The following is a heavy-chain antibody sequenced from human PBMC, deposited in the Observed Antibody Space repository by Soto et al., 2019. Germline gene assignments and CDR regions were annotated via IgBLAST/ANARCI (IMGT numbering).Heavy chain of an antibody. CDR3: AGALRASEWFAP. V-gene: IGHV1-3*01. CDR1: GYTFTSYA. Sequence: QVQLVQSGAEVKKPGASVKVSCKASGYTFTSYAMHWVRQAPGQRLEWMGWINAGNGNTKYSQKFQGRVTITRDTSASTAYMELSSLRSEDTAVYYCAGALRASEWFAPWGQGTLVTVSS. J-gene: IGHJ5*02. CDR2: INAGNGNT.